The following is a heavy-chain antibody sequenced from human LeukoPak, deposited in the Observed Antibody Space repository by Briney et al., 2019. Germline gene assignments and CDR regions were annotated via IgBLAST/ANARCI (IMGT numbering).Heavy chain of an antibody. CDR1: GYTFTSYY. CDR2: INPSGGST. V-gene: IGHV1-46*01. J-gene: IGHJ4*02. D-gene: IGHD6-19*01. CDR3: ARDPRLLAVAGGFDY. Sequence: ASVKVSCKASGYTFTSYYMHWVRQAPGQGLEWMGIINPSGGSTSYAQKFQGRVTMTRDTSTSTVYMELSSLRSEDTAVYYCARDPRLLAVAGGFDYWGQGTLVTVSS.